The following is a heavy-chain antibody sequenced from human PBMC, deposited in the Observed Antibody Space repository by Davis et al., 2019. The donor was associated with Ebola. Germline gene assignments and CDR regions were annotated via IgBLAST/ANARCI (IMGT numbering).Heavy chain of an antibody. J-gene: IGHJ6*02. CDR2: IYHRGST. V-gene: IGHV4-4*02. D-gene: IGHD6-25*01. Sequence: MPSETLSLTCAVSGASISSDNWWSWVRQPPGKGLEWIGEIYHRGSTNYNPSLKSRVIISVDKSKNQFSLKLNSVTAADTAVYYCARDSSGSPYSGLDVWGQGTTVTVSS. CDR1: GASISSDNW. CDR3: ARDSSGSPYSGLDV.